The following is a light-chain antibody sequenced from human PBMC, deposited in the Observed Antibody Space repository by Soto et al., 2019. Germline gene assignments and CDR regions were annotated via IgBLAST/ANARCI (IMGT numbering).Light chain of an antibody. Sequence: QSALTQPASVSGSPGQSITISCTGTSSDVGSYNLVSWYQQHPGKAPKLMIYEVSKRPSGVSSRFSGSKSGNTASLTISGLQAEDEADYYSCSYAGSRLVFGTGTKVTVL. CDR2: EVS. V-gene: IGLV2-23*02. J-gene: IGLJ1*01. CDR1: SSDVGSYNL. CDR3: CSYAGSRLV.